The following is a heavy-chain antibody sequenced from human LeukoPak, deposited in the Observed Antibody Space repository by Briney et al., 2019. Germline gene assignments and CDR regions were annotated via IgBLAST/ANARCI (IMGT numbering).Heavy chain of an antibody. CDR2: ISSSSSTI. D-gene: IGHD4-17*01. V-gene: IGHV3-48*02. CDR1: GFTFSSYS. CDR3: ARDRRDDYGDYKGAFDI. J-gene: IGHJ3*02. Sequence: PGGSLRLSCAASGFTFSSYSMNWVRQAPGKGLEWVSYISSSSSTIYYADSVRGRFTISRDNAKNSLYLQMNSLRDEDTAVYYCARDRRDDYGDYKGAFDIWGQGTMVTVSS.